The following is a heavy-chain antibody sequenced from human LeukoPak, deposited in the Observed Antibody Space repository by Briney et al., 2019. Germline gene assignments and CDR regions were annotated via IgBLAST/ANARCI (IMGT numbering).Heavy chain of an antibody. Sequence: ASVKVSCKVSGYTLTELSMHWVRQAPGKGLGWMGGFDPEDGETIYAQKFQGRVTMTEDTSTDTAYMALSSLRSEDTAVYYCATDSGNWFDPWGQGTLVTVSS. CDR1: GYTLTELS. V-gene: IGHV1-24*01. J-gene: IGHJ5*02. CDR2: FDPEDGET. CDR3: ATDSGNWFDP.